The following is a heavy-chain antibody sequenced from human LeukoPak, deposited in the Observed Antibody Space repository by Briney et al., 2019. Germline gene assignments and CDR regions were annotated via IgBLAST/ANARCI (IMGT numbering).Heavy chain of an antibody. CDR2: LSYDGSDK. CDR1: GXTFSTYA. D-gene: IGHD2-15*01. J-gene: IGHJ4*02. Sequence: PGGSLRLSCAGSGXTFSTYAMHWVRQAPGKGLEWVAGLSYDGSDKHFADSVKGRFTISRDNSKNTLYLQMNSLRPEDTAVYFCARDPSSQLLLFDYWGQGTLVTVSS. CDR3: ARDPSSQLLLFDY. V-gene: IGHV3-30-3*01.